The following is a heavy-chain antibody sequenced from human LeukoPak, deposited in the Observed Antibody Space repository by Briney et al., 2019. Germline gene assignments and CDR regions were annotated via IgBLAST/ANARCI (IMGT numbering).Heavy chain of an antibody. CDR2: ISYDGSNK. V-gene: IGHV3-30*18. D-gene: IGHD1-26*01. J-gene: IGHJ3*02. CDR3: AKEMWEPGTI. Sequence: GSLRLSCAASGFTFSSYGMQWVRQAPGKGLEWVAVISYDGSNKYYADSVKGRFTISRDNSKNTLYLQMNSLRAEDTAVYYCAKEMWEPGTIWGQGTMVTVSS. CDR1: GFTFSSYG.